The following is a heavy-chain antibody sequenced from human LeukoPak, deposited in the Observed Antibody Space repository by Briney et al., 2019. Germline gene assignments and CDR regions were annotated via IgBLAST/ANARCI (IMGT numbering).Heavy chain of an antibody. D-gene: IGHD4-17*01. V-gene: IGHV1-69*13. CDR1: GYTFTGYY. Sequence: SVKVSCKASGYTFTGYYMHWVRQAPGQGLEWMGGIIPIFGTANYAQKFQGRVTITADESTSTAYMELSSLRSEDTAVYYCARGALNYGDYVLPNWFDPWGQGTLVTVSS. CDR3: ARGALNYGDYVLPNWFDP. J-gene: IGHJ5*02. CDR2: IIPIFGTA.